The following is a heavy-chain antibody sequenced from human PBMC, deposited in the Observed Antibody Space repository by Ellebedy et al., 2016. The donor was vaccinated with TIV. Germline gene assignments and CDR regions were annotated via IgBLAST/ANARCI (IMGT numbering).Heavy chain of an antibody. CDR2: INHSGST. J-gene: IGHJ3*02. CDR3: ARRPTYCSSTSCYNAFDI. Sequence: SETLSLTXAVYGGSFSGYYWSWIRQPPGKGLEWIGEINHSGSTNYNPSLKSRVTISVDTSKNQFSLKLSSVTAADTAVYYCARRPTYCSSTSCYNAFDIWGQGTMVTVSS. CDR1: GGSFSGYY. V-gene: IGHV4-34*01. D-gene: IGHD2-2*02.